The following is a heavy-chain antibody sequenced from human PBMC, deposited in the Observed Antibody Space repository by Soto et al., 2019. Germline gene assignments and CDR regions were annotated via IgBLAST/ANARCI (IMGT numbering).Heavy chain of an antibody. D-gene: IGHD2-21*02. J-gene: IGHJ3*02. CDR2: ISSSSSTI. V-gene: IGHV3-48*02. CDR3: ARDGDAYCGGDCYSPPGAFDI. Sequence: SGGSLRLSCAASGFTFSSYSMNWVRQAPGKGLEWVSYISSSSSTIYYADSVKGRFTISRDNAKNSLYLQMNSLRDEDTAVYYCARDGDAYCGGDCYSPPGAFDIWGQGTMVTVSS. CDR1: GFTFSSYS.